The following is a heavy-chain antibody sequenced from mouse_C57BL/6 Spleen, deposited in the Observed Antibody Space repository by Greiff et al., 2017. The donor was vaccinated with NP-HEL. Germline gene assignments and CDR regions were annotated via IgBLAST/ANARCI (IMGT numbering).Heavy chain of an antibody. CDR1: GFTFSSYG. CDR3: ARRRGNHAMDY. Sequence: EVQVVESGGDLVKPGGSLKLSCAASGFTFSSYGMSWVRQTPDKRLEWVATISSGGSYTYYPDSVKGRFTISRDNAKNTLYLQMSSLKSEDTAMYYCARRRGNHAMDYWGQGTSVTVSS. CDR2: ISSGGSYT. D-gene: IGHD2-1*01. J-gene: IGHJ4*01. V-gene: IGHV5-6*01.